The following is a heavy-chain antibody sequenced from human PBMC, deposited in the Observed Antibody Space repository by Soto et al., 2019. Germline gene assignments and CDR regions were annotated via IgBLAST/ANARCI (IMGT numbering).Heavy chain of an antibody. D-gene: IGHD6-13*01. Sequence: SVKVSCKASGGTFSSYAISWVRQAPGQGLEWVGGIIPIFGTANYAQKFQGRVTITADESTSTAYMELSSLRSEDTAVYYCARGSGGAAVEAYYYGMDVWGQGTTVTVSS. CDR2: IIPIFGTA. CDR3: ARGSGGAAVEAYYYGMDV. V-gene: IGHV1-69*13. J-gene: IGHJ6*02. CDR1: GGTFSSYA.